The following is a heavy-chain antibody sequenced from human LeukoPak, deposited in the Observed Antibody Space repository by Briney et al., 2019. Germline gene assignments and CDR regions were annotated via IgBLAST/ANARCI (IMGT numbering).Heavy chain of an antibody. CDR1: GFTFSNYW. J-gene: IGHJ4*02. D-gene: IGHD3-10*01. CDR3: TTGPQSGHYGPLSPAIFDY. V-gene: IGHV3-74*01. Sequence: GGSLRLSCAASGFTFSNYWMHWVRQAPGKGLVWVSRINSDGINTSYADSVKGRFTISRDNSKNTVDVQMNSLRPDDTAVYYCTTGPQSGHYGPLSPAIFDYWGQGTLVTVSS. CDR2: INSDGINT.